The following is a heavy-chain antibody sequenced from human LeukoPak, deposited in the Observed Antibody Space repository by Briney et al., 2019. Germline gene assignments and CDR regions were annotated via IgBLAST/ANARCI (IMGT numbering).Heavy chain of an antibody. Sequence: GGSLRLSRAASGFTLSSYWMNWVRQAPGKGLEWVANIKEDGSEKYYVDSVKGRFTISRDNAKNLLYLQMNSLRAEDTAVYYCARDRVIDYWGQGTLATVSS. J-gene: IGHJ4*02. D-gene: IGHD3-10*01. CDR2: IKEDGSEK. CDR1: GFTLSSYW. V-gene: IGHV3-7*04. CDR3: ARDRVIDY.